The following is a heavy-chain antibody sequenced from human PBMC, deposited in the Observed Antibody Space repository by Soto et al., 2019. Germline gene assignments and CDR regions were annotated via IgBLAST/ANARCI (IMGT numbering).Heavy chain of an antibody. CDR2: INAGNGNT. CDR1: GYTFTNYA. Sequence: ASVKVSCTASGYTFTNYAMHWVRQGPGQRLEWMGWINAGNGNTKYSQKFQGRVTITRDTSASTAYMELSSLRSEDTAVYYCARGDYDVLTGYSPPTNYYGMDVWGQGTTVTVSS. V-gene: IGHV1-3*01. J-gene: IGHJ6*02. CDR3: ARGDYDVLTGYSPPTNYYGMDV. D-gene: IGHD3-9*01.